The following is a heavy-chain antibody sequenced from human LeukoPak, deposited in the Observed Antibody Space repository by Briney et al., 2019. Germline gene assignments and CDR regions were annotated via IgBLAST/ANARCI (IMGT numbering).Heavy chain of an antibody. Sequence: SVKVSCKASGGTFSSYAISWVRQAPGQGLEWMGGIIPIFGTANYAQKFQGRVTITADESTSTAYMELSSLRSEDTAVYYCASCIVVVPAAADYYYYYGMDVWGQGTTVTVSS. D-gene: IGHD2-2*01. CDR2: IIPIFGTA. CDR1: GGTFSSYA. V-gene: IGHV1-69*13. CDR3: ASCIVVVPAAADYYYYYGMDV. J-gene: IGHJ6*02.